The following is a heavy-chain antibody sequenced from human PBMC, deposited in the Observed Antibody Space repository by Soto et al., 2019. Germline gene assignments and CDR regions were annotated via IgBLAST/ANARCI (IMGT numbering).Heavy chain of an antibody. Sequence: SETLSLTCTASGGSISSYYWSWIRQPPGKGLEWIGYIYYSGSTNYNPSLKSRVTISVDTSKNQFSLKLSSVTAADTAVYYCARSPLAYCSSTSCYNYYYGMDVWGQGTTVTVSS. CDR3: ARSPLAYCSSTSCYNYYYGMDV. D-gene: IGHD2-2*01. CDR2: IYYSGST. J-gene: IGHJ6*02. V-gene: IGHV4-59*01. CDR1: GGSISSYY.